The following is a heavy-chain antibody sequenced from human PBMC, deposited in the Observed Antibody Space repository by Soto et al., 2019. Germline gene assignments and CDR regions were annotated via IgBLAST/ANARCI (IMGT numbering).Heavy chain of an antibody. J-gene: IGHJ3*02. CDR1: GFTVSSNY. Sequence: PGGSLRLSCAASGFTVSSNYMSWVRQAPGKGLEWVSVIYSGGSTYYADSVKGRFTISRDNSKNTLYLQMNSLRAEDTAVYYCAREDGDWNYAIDIWGQGTMVTVSS. CDR3: AREDGDWNYAIDI. V-gene: IGHV3-66*01. D-gene: IGHD1-7*01. CDR2: IYSGGST.